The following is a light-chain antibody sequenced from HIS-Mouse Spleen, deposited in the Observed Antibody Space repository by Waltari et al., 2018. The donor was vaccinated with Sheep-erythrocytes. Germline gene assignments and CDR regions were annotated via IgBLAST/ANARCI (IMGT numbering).Light chain of an antibody. J-gene: IGLJ1*01. V-gene: IGLV2-11*01. CDR2: DVS. CDR3: CSYAGSYNHV. CDR1: SSDVGGYNY. Sequence: QSALTQPRSVSGSPGQSVTISCTGTSSDVGGYNYVSWYQQHPGKAPKLMIYDVSKRPSGVPDRFSGSKSRNTASLTISGLPAEDEADYYCCSYAGSYNHVFATGTKVTVL.